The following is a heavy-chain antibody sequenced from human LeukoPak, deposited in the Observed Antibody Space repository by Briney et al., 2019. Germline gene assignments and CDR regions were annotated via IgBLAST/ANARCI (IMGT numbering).Heavy chain of an antibody. Sequence: PSETLSLTCTVSGGSISSYSWNWIRQPPGKGLEWIGYIYDSGSTNYNPSLKSRVTISVDTSKNQFSLKLSFVTAADTAVYYCARDPRGGYSSAWYYFDYWGQGTLVTVSS. CDR1: GGSISSYS. V-gene: IGHV4-59*01. J-gene: IGHJ4*02. D-gene: IGHD6-19*01. CDR2: IYDSGST. CDR3: ARDPRGGYSSAWYYFDY.